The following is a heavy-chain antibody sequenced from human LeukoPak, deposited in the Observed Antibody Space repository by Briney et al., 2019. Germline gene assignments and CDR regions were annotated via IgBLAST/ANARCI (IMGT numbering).Heavy chain of an antibody. J-gene: IGHJ4*02. CDR2: TYYSGST. Sequence: SETLSLTCTVSGGSISSYYWSWIRQPPGEGLEWIGYTYYSGSTNYNPSLKSRVTISVDTSKNQFSLKLSSVTAADTAVYYCARTIAAAGTDFDYWGQGTLVTVSS. CDR1: GGSISSYY. D-gene: IGHD6-13*01. CDR3: ARTIAAAGTDFDY. V-gene: IGHV4-59*01.